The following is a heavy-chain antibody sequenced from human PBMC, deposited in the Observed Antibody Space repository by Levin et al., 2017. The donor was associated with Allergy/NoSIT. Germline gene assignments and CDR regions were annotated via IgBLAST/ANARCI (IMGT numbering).Heavy chain of an antibody. CDR1: GFTFSYYA. V-gene: IGHV3-30-3*01. D-gene: IGHD3-10*01. CDR2: IASDGTNK. J-gene: IGHJ4*02. CDR3: AKDGGVARSVLLWFGDMPFDY. Sequence: GESLKISCAASGFTFSYYAMHWVRQAPGKGLEWVAVIASDGTNKYYADSVKGRFTISRDNSKNTLYLQMNSLRTEDTAVYYCAKDGGVARSVLLWFGDMPFDYWGQGTLVTVSS.